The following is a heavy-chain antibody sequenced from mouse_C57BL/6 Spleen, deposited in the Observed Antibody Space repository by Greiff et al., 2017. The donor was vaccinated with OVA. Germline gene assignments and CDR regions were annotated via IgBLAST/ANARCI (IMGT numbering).Heavy chain of an antibody. Sequence: VQLKQPGAELVRPGSSVKLSCKASGYTFTSYWMHWVKQRPIQGLEWIGNIDPSDSETHYNQKFKDKATLTVDKSSSTAYMQLSSLTSEDSAVYYCARSGDYGSSYEAWFAYWGQGTLVTVSA. V-gene: IGHV1-52*01. J-gene: IGHJ3*01. CDR3: ARSGDYGSSYEAWFAY. CDR2: IDPSDSET. D-gene: IGHD1-1*01. CDR1: GYTFTSYW.